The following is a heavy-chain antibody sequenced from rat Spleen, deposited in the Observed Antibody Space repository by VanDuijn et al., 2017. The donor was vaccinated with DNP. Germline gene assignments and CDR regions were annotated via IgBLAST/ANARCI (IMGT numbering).Heavy chain of an antibody. V-gene: IGHV5-7*01. CDR1: GFTFSDYT. D-gene: IGHD1-11*01. J-gene: IGHJ2*01. CDR2: ISYDGGST. CDR3: ARHYGGY. Sequence: EVHLVESGGGLVQPGRSLKLSCAASGFTFSDYTMAWVRQAPKKGLEWVATISYDGGSTYYGDSVKGRFTVSRDNSKSTLYLQMDSLRSEDTATYSCARHYGGYWGQVVMVTVSS.